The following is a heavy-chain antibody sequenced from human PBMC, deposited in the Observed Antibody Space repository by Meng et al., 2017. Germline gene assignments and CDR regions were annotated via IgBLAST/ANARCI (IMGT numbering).Heavy chain of an antibody. V-gene: IGHV4/OR15-8*02. CDR1: GGSISSVDW. J-gene: IGHJ4*02. Sequence: QVQREDAGPGRVKPSGNLSLTCVVSGGSISSVDWWSWVRQPPGKGLEWIGEIYHGGNTNYNPSLKSRVTISIDKSKNQFSLKLSSVTAADTAVYYCASWIYSCGWQWGQGTLVTVSS. CDR3: ASWIYSCGWQ. CDR2: IYHGGNT. D-gene: IGHD6-19*01.